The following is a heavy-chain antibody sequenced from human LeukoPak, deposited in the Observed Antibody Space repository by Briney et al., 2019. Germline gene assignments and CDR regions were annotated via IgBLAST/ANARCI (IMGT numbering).Heavy chain of an antibody. CDR3: AKGIRGYSGYDRGNWFDP. CDR1: GFTFSSYA. Sequence: PGGSLRLSCAASGFTFSSYAMSWVRQAPGKGLEWVSAISGSGGSTYYADSVKGRFTISRDNSKNTLYLQMNSLRAEDTAVYYCAKGIRGYSGYDRGNWFDPWGQGTLVTVSS. D-gene: IGHD5-12*01. V-gene: IGHV3-23*01. CDR2: ISGSGGST. J-gene: IGHJ5*02.